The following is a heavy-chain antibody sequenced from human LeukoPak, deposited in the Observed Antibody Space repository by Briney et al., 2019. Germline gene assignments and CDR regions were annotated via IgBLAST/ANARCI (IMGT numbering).Heavy chain of an antibody. D-gene: IGHD2-2*01. J-gene: IGHJ4*01. Sequence: KPSETLSLTCTVSGGSIYRYYWSWLREPPGEGGEWGAFIDYTGTTAHHPSLKTRVTISLDTSNTQCSLKLTSVTAADTAVYYCARDYQSAEYYFDYWGHGDLGSVSS. V-gene: IGHV4-59*13. CDR3: ARDYQSAEYYFDY. CDR2: IDYTGTT. CDR1: GGSIYRYY.